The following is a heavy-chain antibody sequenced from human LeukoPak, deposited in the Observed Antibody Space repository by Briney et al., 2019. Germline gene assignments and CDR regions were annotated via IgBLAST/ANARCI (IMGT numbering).Heavy chain of an antibody. J-gene: IGHJ4*02. Sequence: GGSLRLSCAASGFTVSNNYMSWVRQAPGKGLEWVSVIYSGGSTYYADSVKGRFTISRDNSKNTLYLQMNSLRAEDTAVYYCARDLLNYCDSSGYYDRDYWGQGTLVTVSS. D-gene: IGHD3-22*01. CDR1: GFTVSNNY. CDR3: ARDLLNYCDSSGYYDRDY. V-gene: IGHV3-53*01. CDR2: IYSGGST.